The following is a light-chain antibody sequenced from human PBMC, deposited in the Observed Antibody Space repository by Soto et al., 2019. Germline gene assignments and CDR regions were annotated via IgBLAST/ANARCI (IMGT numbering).Light chain of an antibody. Sequence: EIVLTQSPATLSLSPGEIATLYFSASQSMSSNLAWYQQRPGQAPRLLIFDKSSRAPGVPARFSGSGTGTDFTLTINSLQSEDLGVYYCHQYNNWPPSTFGQGTRLEI. CDR3: HQYNNWPPST. CDR2: DKS. CDR1: QSMSSN. V-gene: IGKV3-15*01. J-gene: IGKJ5*01.